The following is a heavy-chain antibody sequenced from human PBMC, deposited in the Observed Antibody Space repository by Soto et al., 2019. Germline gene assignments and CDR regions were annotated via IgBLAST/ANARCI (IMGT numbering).Heavy chain of an antibody. CDR1: GGTFSTYP. V-gene: IGHV1-69*01. CDR3: ARGAPNSTGLYIWFDP. D-gene: IGHD6-19*01. CDR2: IIPKFGTT. Sequence: QVQLVQSGAEVKKPGSSVKVSCKASGGTFSTYPINWVRQAPGQGLEYMGGIIPKFGTTNYAQKFRGTVTITADESTSTAYMELNNLRSEDTAVYYCARGAPNSTGLYIWFDPWGQGTLGTVSS. J-gene: IGHJ5*02.